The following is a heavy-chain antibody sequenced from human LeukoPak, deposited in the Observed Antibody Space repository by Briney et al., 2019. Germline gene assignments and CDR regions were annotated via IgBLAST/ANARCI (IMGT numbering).Heavy chain of an antibody. D-gene: IGHD6-6*01. CDR2: IYTSGST. Sequence: SETLSLTCTVSGGSISSGSYYWSWIRQPAGKGLEWIGRIYTSGSTNYNPSLKSRVTISVDTSKNQFSLKLSSVTAADTAVYYCARELQYSSSPDYWGQGTLVTVSS. CDR1: GGSISSGSYY. V-gene: IGHV4-61*02. J-gene: IGHJ4*02. CDR3: ARELQYSSSPDY.